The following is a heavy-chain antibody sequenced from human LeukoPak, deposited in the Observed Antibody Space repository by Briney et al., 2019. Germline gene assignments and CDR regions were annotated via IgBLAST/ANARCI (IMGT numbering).Heavy chain of an antibody. CDR3: AKYSLDEDDNFWGSYEAFFDY. J-gene: IGHJ4*02. D-gene: IGHD3-16*01. CDR2: ISGSGGST. V-gene: IGHV3-23*01. Sequence: PGGSLRLSCAASGFTFSSYAMGWVRQAPGKGLEWVSGISGSGGSTFYAESVEGRFTTSRDNSKKTLSLQMNSLRVEDTALYYCAKYSLDEDDNFWGSYEAFFDYWGQGTLVTVSS. CDR1: GFTFSSYA.